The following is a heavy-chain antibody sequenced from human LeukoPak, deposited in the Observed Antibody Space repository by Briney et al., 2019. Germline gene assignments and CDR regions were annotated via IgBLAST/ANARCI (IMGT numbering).Heavy chain of an antibody. V-gene: IGHV4-4*07. Sequence: SETLSLTCTASAGSISSYYWSWIRQPAGKGLEWIGRIYTSGSTNYNPSLKSRVTMSVDTSKNQFSLKLSSVTAADTAVYYCATTVTTNYYYGMDVWGQGTTVTVSS. CDR1: AGSISSYY. D-gene: IGHD4-17*01. CDR2: IYTSGST. CDR3: ATTVTTNYYYGMDV. J-gene: IGHJ6*02.